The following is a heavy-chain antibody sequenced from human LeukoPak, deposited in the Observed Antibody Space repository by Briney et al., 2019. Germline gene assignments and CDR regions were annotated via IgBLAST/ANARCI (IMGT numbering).Heavy chain of an antibody. CDR3: ARAVPDKHGSLEYYYYMDV. D-gene: IGHD5-24*01. J-gene: IGHJ6*03. Sequence: GGSLRLSCAASGFTFSSYAMHWVRQAPGKGLEWVAVISYGGSNKYYADSVKGRFTISRDNSKNTLYLQMNSLRAEDTAVYYCARAVPDKHGSLEYYYYMDVWGKGTTVTVSS. V-gene: IGHV3-30*04. CDR2: ISYGGSNK. CDR1: GFTFSSYA.